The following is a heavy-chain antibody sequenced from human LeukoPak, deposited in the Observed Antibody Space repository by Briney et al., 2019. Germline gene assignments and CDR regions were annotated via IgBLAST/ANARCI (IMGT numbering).Heavy chain of an antibody. CDR2: ISYDGSNK. V-gene: IGHV3-30-3*01. Sequence: PGGSLRLSCAASGFTFSSYAMHWVRQAPGKGLEWVAVISYDGSNKYYADSVKGRFTISRDNSKNTLYLQMNSLRAEDTAVYYCARDRGNMVRGKNYYYYGMDVWGQGTTVTVSS. D-gene: IGHD3-10*01. CDR3: ARDRGNMVRGKNYYYYGMDV. CDR1: GFTFSSYA. J-gene: IGHJ6*02.